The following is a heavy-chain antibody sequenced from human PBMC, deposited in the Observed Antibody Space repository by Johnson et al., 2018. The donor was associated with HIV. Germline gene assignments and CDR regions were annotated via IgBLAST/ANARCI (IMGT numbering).Heavy chain of an antibody. D-gene: IGHD3-10*01. Sequence: VQLVESGGGLIQPGGSLRLSCAASGFTVSSNYMSWVRQAPGKGLEWVSGISWNSGSIGYADSVKGRFTISSDNAKNSLYLQMNSLRAEDTALYYCAKGVGSIGGAFDIWGQGTMVIVS. CDR3: AKGVGSIGGAFDI. V-gene: IGHV3-9*01. CDR2: ISWNSGSI. J-gene: IGHJ3*02. CDR1: GFTVSSNY.